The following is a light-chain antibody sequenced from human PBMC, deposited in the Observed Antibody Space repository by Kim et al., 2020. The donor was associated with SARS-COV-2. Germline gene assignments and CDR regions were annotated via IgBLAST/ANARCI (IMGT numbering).Light chain of an antibody. J-gene: IGLJ2*01. CDR2: YDD. V-gene: IGLV1-36*01. CDR3: AAWDDSLNGVL. CDR1: NSNIGNNG. Sequence: QSVLTQPPSVSEAPRQRVTISCSGSNSNIGNNGVEWYQQLPGKAPRLLIYYDDLLPSGVSDRFSGSKSGTSASLAISGLRSEDEADYYCAAWDDSLNGVLFGGGTQLTVL.